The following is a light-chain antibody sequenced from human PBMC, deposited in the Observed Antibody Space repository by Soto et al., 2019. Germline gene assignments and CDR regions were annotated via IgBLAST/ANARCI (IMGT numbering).Light chain of an antibody. Sequence: QSVLTQPPSASGTPGQRVTISYSGSNSNIGSNFVHWYQQVPGTAPKLLLYSNDQRPSGVADRFSGSKSGTSASLAISGLRSEDEADYYCAAWSGSLSGLVFGGGTKLTVL. CDR2: SND. CDR1: NSNIGSNF. V-gene: IGLV1-47*02. J-gene: IGLJ3*02. CDR3: AAWSGSLSGLV.